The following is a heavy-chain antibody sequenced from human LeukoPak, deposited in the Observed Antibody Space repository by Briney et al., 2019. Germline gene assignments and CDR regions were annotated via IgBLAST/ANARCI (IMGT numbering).Heavy chain of an antibody. V-gene: IGHV3-30-3*01. Sequence: GLEWVAVISYDGSNKYYADSVKGRFTISRDNSKNTLYLQMNSLRAEDTAVYYCAREHSSLDYWGQGTLVTVSS. CDR3: AREHSSLDY. D-gene: IGHD6-13*01. J-gene: IGHJ4*02. CDR2: ISYDGSNK.